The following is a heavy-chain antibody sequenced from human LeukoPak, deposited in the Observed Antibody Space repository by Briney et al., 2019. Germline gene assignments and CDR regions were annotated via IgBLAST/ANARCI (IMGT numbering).Heavy chain of an antibody. J-gene: IGHJ3*02. Sequence: SETLSLTCTVSGDSISSYYWSWIRQPPGKGLEWIGYIYYSGSTNYNPSLKSRVTISVDTSKNQFSLKLSSVTAADTAVYYCARVFAGDAFDIWGQGTMVTVSS. CDR3: ARVFAGDAFDI. CDR1: GDSISSYY. CDR2: IYYSGST. V-gene: IGHV4-59*01.